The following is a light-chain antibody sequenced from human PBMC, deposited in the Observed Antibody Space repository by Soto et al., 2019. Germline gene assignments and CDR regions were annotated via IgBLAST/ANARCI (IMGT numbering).Light chain of an antibody. V-gene: IGKV3D-7*01. CDR3: LQDINYPWT. CDR2: GES. Sequence: EIVLTQSPGTLSLSPGERSTLSCRSSQSVSSSYLAWYQQKPGQAPRLLINGESTRVTGIPPRFSGSGSGTDFTLTISSLQPEDSATYYCLQDINYPWTFGQGTKVDIK. J-gene: IGKJ1*01. CDR1: QSVSSSY.